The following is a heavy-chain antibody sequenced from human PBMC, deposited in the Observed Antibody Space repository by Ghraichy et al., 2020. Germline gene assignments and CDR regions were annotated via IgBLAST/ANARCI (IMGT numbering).Heavy chain of an antibody. CDR3: ARNYGDSWYFDL. V-gene: IGHV3-74*01. J-gene: IGHJ2*01. Sequence: GGSLRLSCAASGFTFSSYWMHWVRQAPGKGVVWVSRINSDGSSTSYADSVKGRFTISRDNAKNTLYLQMNSLRAEDTAVYYCARNYGDSWYFDLWGRGTLVTVSS. D-gene: IGHD4-17*01. CDR1: GFTFSSYW. CDR2: INSDGSST.